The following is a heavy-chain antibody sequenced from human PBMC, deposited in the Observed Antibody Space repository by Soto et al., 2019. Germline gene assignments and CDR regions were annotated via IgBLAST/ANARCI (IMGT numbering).Heavy chain of an antibody. V-gene: IGHV3-23*01. CDR1: GFTFSSDA. D-gene: IGHD3-16*02. CDR3: AKETPEGVIVSYFAY. Sequence: EVQLLESGGGLVQPGGSLRLSCAASGFTFSSDAMSWVRLAPGKGLEWVSGISGRGGSTYYADSVKGRFTISRDNSKNALDRHMSSQRGEDTAVYYCAKETPEGVIVSYFAYWSQGTLVTVSS. J-gene: IGHJ4*03. CDR2: ISGRGGST.